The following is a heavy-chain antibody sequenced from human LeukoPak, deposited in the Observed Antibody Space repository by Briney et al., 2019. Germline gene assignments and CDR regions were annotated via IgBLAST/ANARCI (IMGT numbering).Heavy chain of an antibody. CDR2: INHSGST. CDR1: GGSFSGYY. D-gene: IGHD3-10*01. CDR3: ARDRGWQFSGQYVLVY. Sequence: SETLSLTCAVYGGSFSGYYWSWIRQPPGKGLEWIGEINHSGSTNYNPSLKSRVTISVDTSKNQFSLKLSSVTAADTAVYYCARDRGWQFSGQYVLVYWGQGTLVTVSS. J-gene: IGHJ4*02. V-gene: IGHV4-34*01.